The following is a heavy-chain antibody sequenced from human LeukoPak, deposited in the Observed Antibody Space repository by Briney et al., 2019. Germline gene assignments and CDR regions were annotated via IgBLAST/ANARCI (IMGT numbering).Heavy chain of an antibody. CDR1: GGSISNYY. J-gene: IGHJ6*03. Sequence: PSETLSLTCTVSGGSISNYYWSWIRQPPGKGLEWIGYIYYSGSTNYNPSLKSRVTISVDTSKNQFSLKLSSVTAADTAVYYCARATLGYCSGGSCYPTYYYYMDVWGKGTTVTISS. V-gene: IGHV4-59*01. CDR2: IYYSGST. CDR3: ARATLGYCSGGSCYPTYYYYMDV. D-gene: IGHD2-15*01.